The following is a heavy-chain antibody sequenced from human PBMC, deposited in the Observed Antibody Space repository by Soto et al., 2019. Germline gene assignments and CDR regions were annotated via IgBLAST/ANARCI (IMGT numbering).Heavy chain of an antibody. J-gene: IGHJ5*02. CDR3: ARRVGYCSSTSCYPTQNYFHX. CDR1: GYSFTSYW. Sequence: PGETLKISWKGPGYSFTSYWIGWVRQMPGKGLEWMVIIYPGDSDTRYSPSFQGQVTISAEKSISNAYLQWRSLKASDTAMYYCARRVGYCSSTSCYPTQNYFHXWGQGTLVTVSX. CDR2: IYPGDSDT. V-gene: IGHV5-51*01. D-gene: IGHD2-2*03.